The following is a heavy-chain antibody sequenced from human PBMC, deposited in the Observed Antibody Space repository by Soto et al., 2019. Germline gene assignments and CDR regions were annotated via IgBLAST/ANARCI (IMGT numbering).Heavy chain of an antibody. D-gene: IGHD6-19*01. CDR2: IYHSGST. CDR1: GGSFSAYY. Sequence: SETLSLTCAVYGGSFSAYYWSWVRQPPGKGLEWIGEIYHSGSTNYNPSLTSRVTISVDKSKNQFSLKLSSVTAADTAVYYCARSIAVAGTLYYFDYWGQGTLVTVSS. V-gene: IGHV4-34*01. CDR3: ARSIAVAGTLYYFDY. J-gene: IGHJ4*02.